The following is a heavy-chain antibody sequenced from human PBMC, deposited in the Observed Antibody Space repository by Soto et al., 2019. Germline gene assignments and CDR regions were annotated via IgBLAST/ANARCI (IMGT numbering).Heavy chain of an antibody. D-gene: IGHD2-2*01. J-gene: IGHJ2*01. V-gene: IGHV3-23*01. CDR2: ISENGVSR. Sequence: EVQLLESGGGLVQSGGSLRLSCAASGFTFSRYGMSWFRQAPGKGLEWVSTISENGVSRYNTDSVKGRFTISRDNSKDTVYLQLNSLRAEDTALYYCAKRVLRTSRYFDLWGRGTLVTVST. CDR1: GFTFSRYG. CDR3: AKRVLRTSRYFDL.